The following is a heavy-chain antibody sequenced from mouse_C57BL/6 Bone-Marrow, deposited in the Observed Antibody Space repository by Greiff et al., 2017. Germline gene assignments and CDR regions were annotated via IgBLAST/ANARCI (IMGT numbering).Heavy chain of an antibody. CDR3: ARTGTRMYFDV. V-gene: IGHV1-69*01. D-gene: IGHD4-1*01. J-gene: IGHJ1*03. CDR1: GYTFTSYW. CDR2: IDPSDSYT. Sequence: QVQLQQPGAELVMPGASVKLSCKASGYTFTSYWMHWVKQRPGQGLEWIGEIDPSDSYTNYNQKFKGKSTLTVDKSSSTAYMQLSSLTSEDSAVYYCARTGTRMYFDVWGTGTTVTVSS.